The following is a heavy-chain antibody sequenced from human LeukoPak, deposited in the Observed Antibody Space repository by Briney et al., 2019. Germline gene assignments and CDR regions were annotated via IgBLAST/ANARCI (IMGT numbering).Heavy chain of an antibody. V-gene: IGHV1-18*01. CDR2: ISAYNGNT. CDR3: ARKGRIPTVRGDDAFDI. Sequence: ASLTVSCKSSGYTFRNYGISWVRQAPGQGLEWMGWISAYNGNTNYAQKVQGRLTMTTDTSTNTAYMELRSLRSDDTAVYYCARKGRIPTVRGDDAFDIWGQGTVVTVSS. CDR1: GYTFRNYG. D-gene: IGHD3-10*01. J-gene: IGHJ3*02.